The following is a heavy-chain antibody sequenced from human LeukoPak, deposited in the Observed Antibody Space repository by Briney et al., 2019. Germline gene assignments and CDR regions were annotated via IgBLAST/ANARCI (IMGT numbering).Heavy chain of an antibody. J-gene: IGHJ4*02. D-gene: IGHD2-2*01. V-gene: IGHV3-30-3*01. CDR1: GFTFSSYA. CDR2: ISYDGSNK. CDR3: ATSGRPAEYYFDY. Sequence: GGSLRLSCAASGFTFSSYAMHWVRQAPGKGLEWVAVISYDGSNKYYADSVKGRFTISRDNSKNTLYLQMNSLRAEDTAVYYCATSGRPAEYYFDYWGQGTLVTVSS.